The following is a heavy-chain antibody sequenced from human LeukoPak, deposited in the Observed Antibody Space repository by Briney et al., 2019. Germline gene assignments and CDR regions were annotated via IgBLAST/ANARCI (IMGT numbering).Heavy chain of an antibody. V-gene: IGHV3-21*01. CDR1: GFTFSSYS. J-gene: IGHJ5*02. CDR2: ISSSSSYI. Sequence: GGSLRLSCAASGFTFSSYSMNWVRQAPGKGLEWVSSISSSSSYIYYADSVKGRFTISRDNAKNSLYLQMNSLRAEDTAVYYCARLLSYGDYGEGWFDPWGQGTLVTVSS. D-gene: IGHD4-17*01. CDR3: ARLLSYGDYGEGWFDP.